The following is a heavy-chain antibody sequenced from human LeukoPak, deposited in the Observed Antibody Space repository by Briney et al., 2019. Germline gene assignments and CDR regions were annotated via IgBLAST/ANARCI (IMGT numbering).Heavy chain of an antibody. J-gene: IGHJ4*02. CDR2: IFTSGST. D-gene: IGHD3-16*01. Sequence: SETLSLTCTVSGGSISSGRFYWSWIRQPAGKGLEWIGRIFTSGSTNHNPSLKSRVSISVNTSKTQFSLKLSSVTAADTAVYYCARRRLGEFFDYWGQGTLVTVSS. CDR1: GGSISSGRFY. CDR3: ARRRLGEFFDY. V-gene: IGHV4-61*02.